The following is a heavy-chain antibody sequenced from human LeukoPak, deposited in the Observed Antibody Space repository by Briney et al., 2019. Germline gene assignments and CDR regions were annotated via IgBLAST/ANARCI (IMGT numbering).Heavy chain of an antibody. Sequence: SETLSLTCSVSGGSINSKNYYWGWIRQSPGKGLEWIGTVYYSGTTHYNPSLNGRVSISIDTSKNQFSLRLTSVTAADTAVYYCARSPGLLRYFDWFSRSYYGMDVWGQGTTVTVSS. J-gene: IGHJ6*02. D-gene: IGHD3-9*01. V-gene: IGHV4-39*07. CDR3: ARSPGLLRYFDWFSRSYYGMDV. CDR1: GGSINSKNYY. CDR2: VYYSGTT.